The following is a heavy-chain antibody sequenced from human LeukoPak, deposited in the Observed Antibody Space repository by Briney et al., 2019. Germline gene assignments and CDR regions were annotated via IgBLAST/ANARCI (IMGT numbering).Heavy chain of an antibody. D-gene: IGHD3-10*01. J-gene: IGHJ3*02. CDR1: GFTFSGSA. V-gene: IGHV3-73*01. Sequence: GGSLRLSCAASGFTFSGSAMHWVRQASGKGLGWVGRIRSKANSYATAYAASVKGRFTISRDDSKNTAYLQMNSLKTEDTAVYYCTGSMIDDLYNAFDIWGQGTMVTVSS. CDR3: TGSMIDDLYNAFDI. CDR2: IRSKANSYAT.